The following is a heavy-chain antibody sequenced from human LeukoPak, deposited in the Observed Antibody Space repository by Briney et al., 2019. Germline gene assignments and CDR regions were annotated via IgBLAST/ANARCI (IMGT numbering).Heavy chain of an antibody. V-gene: IGHV3-23*01. CDR1: GFTFSSYA. Sequence: PGGSLRLSCAASGFTFSSYAMSWVRQAPGKGLEWVSGISDSGDRAHYADSVKGRFTISRDNSKNILYLQMNSLRAEDTAVYFCAKQTTGYSGSGVDYWGQGTLVIVSS. D-gene: IGHD3-10*01. CDR3: AKQTTGYSGSGVDY. CDR2: ISDSGDRA. J-gene: IGHJ4*02.